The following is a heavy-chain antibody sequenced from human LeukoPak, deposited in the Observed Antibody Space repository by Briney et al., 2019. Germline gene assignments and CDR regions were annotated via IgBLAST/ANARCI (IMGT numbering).Heavy chain of an antibody. CDR2: IKEDGSGK. Sequence: GGSLRLSCAASGFTFSTYWMTWVRQAPGKGLEWVANIKEDGSGKNYVDSVKGRFIISRDNAKNSLYLEMNSLRGDDTAVYYCARDRSVVKYWGQGTLVTVSS. CDR1: GFTFSTYW. CDR3: ARDRSVVKY. J-gene: IGHJ4*02. D-gene: IGHD4-23*01. V-gene: IGHV3-7*01.